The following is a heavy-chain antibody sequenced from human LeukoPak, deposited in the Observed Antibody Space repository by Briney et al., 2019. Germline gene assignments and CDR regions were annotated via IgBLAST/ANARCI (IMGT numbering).Heavy chain of an antibody. Sequence: ASVKVSCKASGYTFTSYGISWVRQAPGQGLEWMGWISVYNGITNYAQKLQGRVTMTTDTSTSTAYMELRSLRSDDTAVYYCARIAVAGTKTYYFDYWGQGTLVTVSS. CDR2: ISVYNGIT. CDR1: GYTFTSYG. V-gene: IGHV1-18*04. J-gene: IGHJ4*02. D-gene: IGHD6-19*01. CDR3: ARIAVAGTKTYYFDY.